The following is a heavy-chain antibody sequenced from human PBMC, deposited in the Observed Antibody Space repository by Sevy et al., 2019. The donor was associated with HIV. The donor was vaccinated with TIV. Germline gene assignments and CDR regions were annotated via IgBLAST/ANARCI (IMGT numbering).Heavy chain of an antibody. CDR3: TRQDRSSWYLFDY. J-gene: IGHJ4*02. CDR2: IRSKANSYAT. Sequence: GGSLRLSCAASGFTFSGSAMHWVRQASGKGLEWVGRIRSKANSYATAYAASVKGRFTISRDDSKNTAYLQMNSLKTEDTAVYYCTRQDRSSWYLFDYRGQGTLVTVSS. CDR1: GFTFSGSA. V-gene: IGHV3-73*01. D-gene: IGHD6-13*01.